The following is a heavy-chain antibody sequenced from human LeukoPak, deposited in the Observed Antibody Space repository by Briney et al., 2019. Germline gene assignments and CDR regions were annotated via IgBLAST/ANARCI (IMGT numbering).Heavy chain of an antibody. D-gene: IGHD5-24*01. CDR1: GGSISSYY. CDR3: ARGLLDGYTHPAAFDI. V-gene: IGHV4-59*01. CDR2: TYYSGST. J-gene: IGHJ3*02. Sequence: SETLSLTCTVSGGSISSYYWSWIRQPPGKGLEWIGYTYYSGSTNYNPSLKSRVTISVDTSKNQFSLKLSSVTAADTAVYYCARGLLDGYTHPAAFDIWGQGTVVTVSS.